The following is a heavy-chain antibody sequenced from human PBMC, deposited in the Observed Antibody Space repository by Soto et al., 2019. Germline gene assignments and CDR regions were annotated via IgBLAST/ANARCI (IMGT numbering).Heavy chain of an antibody. CDR2: ISAYNGNT. Sequence: GASVKVSCKASGYTFTSYGISWVRQAPGQGLEWMGWISAYNGNTNYAQKLQGRVTMTTDTSTSTAYMELRSLRSDDTAVYYCARAIRYCSGGSCYSDYWGQGTLVTSPQ. V-gene: IGHV1-18*01. J-gene: IGHJ4*02. CDR1: GYTFTSYG. CDR3: ARAIRYCSGGSCYSDY. D-gene: IGHD2-15*01.